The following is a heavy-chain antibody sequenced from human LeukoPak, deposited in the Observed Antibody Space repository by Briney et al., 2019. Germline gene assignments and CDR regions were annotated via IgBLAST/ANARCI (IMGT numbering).Heavy chain of an antibody. Sequence: PGGSLRLSCAASGFTFSSYWMHWVRQAPGKGLVWVSRINSDGSSTSYADSVKGRFTISRDNAKNTLYLQVNSLRAEDTAVYYCARGYSSSWYQNYYYGMDVWGKGTTVTVSS. CDR3: ARGYSSSWYQNYYYGMDV. D-gene: IGHD6-13*01. V-gene: IGHV3-74*01. J-gene: IGHJ6*04. CDR2: INSDGSST. CDR1: GFTFSSYW.